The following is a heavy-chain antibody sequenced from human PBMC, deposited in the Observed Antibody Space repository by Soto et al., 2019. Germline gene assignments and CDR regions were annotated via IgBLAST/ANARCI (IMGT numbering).Heavy chain of an antibody. V-gene: IGHV1-8*01. CDR2: MNTNSGNA. J-gene: IGHJ5*02. Sequence: QVQLVQSGAAVRKPGASVRVSCKATGYSFTRHDINCLRQDAGHGLEWMGWMNTNSGNAVYAQKFQFRVTMTRNTSRTTDYIEVNSLKSEDTAGYFWARGANNDYSHLLDPWGQGTLVNVSS. CDR3: ARGANNDYSHLLDP. CDR1: GYSFTRHD. D-gene: IGHD4-17*01.